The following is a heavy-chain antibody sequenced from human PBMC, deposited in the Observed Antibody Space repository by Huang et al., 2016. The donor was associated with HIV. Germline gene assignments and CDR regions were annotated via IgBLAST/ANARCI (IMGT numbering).Heavy chain of an antibody. D-gene: IGHD3-10*01. CDR3: ARDVLRGRLMTRSLDY. J-gene: IGHJ4*02. CDR1: GFIFNIYS. V-gene: IGHV3-48*01. CDR2: ISGGSTTM. Sequence: EVQLVESGGDLVQPGGYLRLSCAASGFIFNIYSMNWVRQAPGKGRGWVSYISGGSTTMYYADSVKGRFTIARDNAKNSLYLQMNSLRAEDTAVYYCARDVLRGRLMTRSLDYWGQGTLVTVSS.